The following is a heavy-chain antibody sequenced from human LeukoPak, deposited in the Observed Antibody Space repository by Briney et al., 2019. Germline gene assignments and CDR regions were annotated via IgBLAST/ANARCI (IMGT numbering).Heavy chain of an antibody. J-gene: IGHJ4*02. CDR1: GFTFSTYW. D-gene: IGHD4/OR15-4a*01. CDR2: VKQDGSEN. Sequence: GGSLRLSCAASGFTFSTYWMTWVRQAPGKGLEWVGNVKQDGSENYYADSVKGRFTISRDNAKNSLYLQMNSLRAEDTAVYYCARRAGAYSHPYDYWGQGTLVTVSS. CDR3: ARRAGAYSHPYDY. V-gene: IGHV3-7*01.